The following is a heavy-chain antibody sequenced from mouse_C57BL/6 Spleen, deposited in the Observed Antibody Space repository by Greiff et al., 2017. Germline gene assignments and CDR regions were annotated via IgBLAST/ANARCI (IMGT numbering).Heavy chain of an antibody. D-gene: IGHD2-4*01. CDR3: TREGVYYDYDGGYAMDY. Sequence: DVKLVESGEGLVKPGGSLKLSCAASGFTFSSYAMSWVRQTPEKRLEWIAYISSGGDYIYYADTVKGRFTISRDNARNTLDLQMSSLKSEDTAMYYCTREGVYYDYDGGYAMDYWGQGTSVTVSS. V-gene: IGHV5-9-1*02. J-gene: IGHJ4*01. CDR2: ISSGGDYI. CDR1: GFTFSSYA.